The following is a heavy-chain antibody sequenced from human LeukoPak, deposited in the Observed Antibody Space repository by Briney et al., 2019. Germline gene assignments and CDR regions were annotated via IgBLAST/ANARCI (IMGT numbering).Heavy chain of an antibody. J-gene: IGHJ4*02. Sequence: ASVKVSCKASGYTFNSYGISWVRQAPGQGLESMGWISVHNGNTDYAENLQGRVTVTTDSSTSTAYMELRSLRSDDTAVYYCARVGDDGNYFDSWGQGTLVTVSS. V-gene: IGHV1-18*01. CDR3: ARVGDDGNYFDS. CDR2: ISVHNGNT. D-gene: IGHD4-17*01. CDR1: GYTFNSYG.